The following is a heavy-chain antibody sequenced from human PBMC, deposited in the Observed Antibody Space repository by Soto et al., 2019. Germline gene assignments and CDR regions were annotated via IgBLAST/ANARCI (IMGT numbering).Heavy chain of an antibody. V-gene: IGHV3-48*02. CDR2: ISSSSSTI. D-gene: IGHD3-16*01. Sequence: GGSLRLSCAASGFTFSSYSMNWVRQAPGKGLEWVSYISSSSSTIYYADSVKGRFTISRDNAKNSLYLQMNSLRDEDTAVYYCARDSGGYDCVWPFDYWGQGTLVTVSS. J-gene: IGHJ4*02. CDR1: GFTFSSYS. CDR3: ARDSGGYDCVWPFDY.